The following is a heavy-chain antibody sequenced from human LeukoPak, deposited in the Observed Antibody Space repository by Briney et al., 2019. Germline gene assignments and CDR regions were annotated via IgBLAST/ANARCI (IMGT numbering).Heavy chain of an antibody. CDR1: GYTFTGYY. D-gene: IGHD3-10*01. J-gene: IGHJ4*02. V-gene: IGHV1-2*02. CDR2: INPNSGGT. CDR3: ARAKNTQWFGELLLNDY. Sequence: ASVKVSCKASGYTFTGYYMHWVRQAPGQGLEWMGWINPNSGGTSYAQKFQGRVTMTRDTSISTAYMELSRLRSDDTAVYYCARAKNTQWFGELLLNDYWGQGTLVTVSS.